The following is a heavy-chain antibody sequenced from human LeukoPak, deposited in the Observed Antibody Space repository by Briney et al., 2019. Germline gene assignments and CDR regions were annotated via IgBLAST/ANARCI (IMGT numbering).Heavy chain of an antibody. Sequence: TGGSLRLSCAASGSTVSSNYMSWVRRAPGKGLEWVSLIYGGGSTYYADSVKGRFTISRDNSKNTLYLQMNSLRAEDTAVYYCAKGMGDSVGYFDYWGQGTLVTVSS. J-gene: IGHJ4*02. CDR3: AKGMGDSVGYFDY. D-gene: IGHD2-21*01. V-gene: IGHV3-53*01. CDR2: IYGGGST. CDR1: GSTVSSNY.